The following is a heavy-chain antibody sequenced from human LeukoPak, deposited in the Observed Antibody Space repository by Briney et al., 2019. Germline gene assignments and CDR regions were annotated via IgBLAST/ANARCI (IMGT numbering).Heavy chain of an antibody. CDR3: AKETPNTGWFDP. V-gene: IGHV1-46*01. J-gene: IGHJ5*02. CDR1: GHTFTTYY. CDR2: INPSGDGT. D-gene: IGHD1-14*01. Sequence: ASVKVSCKASGHTFTTYYVHLVRQAPGQGLEWMGVINPSGDGTNYPQRFQDRVTLTKDTPTNTVYMELSSLRSEDTAIYYCAKETPNTGWFDPWGQGTLVTVSS.